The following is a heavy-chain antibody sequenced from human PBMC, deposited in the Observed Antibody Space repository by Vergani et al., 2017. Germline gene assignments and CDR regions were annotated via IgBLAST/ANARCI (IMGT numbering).Heavy chain of an antibody. V-gene: IGHV5-51*01. Sequence: EVQLVQSGAEVKKPGESLKISCQTSGYSFTNYWIGWVRQMPGKGLEWMGIIHPADSDTRYRPSFQGQVTISVDKSISTAYLQRSSLRASDSTMYYCARLYGRDSSGSKYFDYWGQGTLVTVSS. CDR3: ARLYGRDSSGSKYFDY. D-gene: IGHD3-22*01. CDR1: GYSFTNYW. CDR2: IHPADSDT. J-gene: IGHJ4*02.